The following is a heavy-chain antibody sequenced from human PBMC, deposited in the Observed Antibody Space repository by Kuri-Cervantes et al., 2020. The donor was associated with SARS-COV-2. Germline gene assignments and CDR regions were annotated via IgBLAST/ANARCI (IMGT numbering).Heavy chain of an antibody. D-gene: IGHD3-16*01. J-gene: IGHJ4*02. Sequence: SETLSLTCTVSGGSISSSSYYWGWIRQPPGKGLEWIGRIYYSGSTYYNPSPKSRVTISVDTSKNQFSLKLRSVTAADTAVYYCARVRLCFDYWGQGTLVTVSS. CDR3: ARVRLCFDY. CDR2: IYYSGST. V-gene: IGHV4-39*01. CDR1: GGSISSSSYY.